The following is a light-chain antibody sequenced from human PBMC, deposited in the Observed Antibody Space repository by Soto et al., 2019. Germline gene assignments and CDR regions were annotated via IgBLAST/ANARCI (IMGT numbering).Light chain of an antibody. CDR2: GTS. V-gene: IGKV3-15*01. J-gene: IGKJ5*01. CDR3: QHYNNWPIT. CDR1: QSVASN. Sequence: EIVMTQSPASLSVSPGEGVTLSCRASQSVASNLAWYQQKPGRAPRLLIYGTSTRATGVPARFSGSGSGTDFTLTISSLQAADFAVYHCQHYNNWPITFGQGTRLEIK.